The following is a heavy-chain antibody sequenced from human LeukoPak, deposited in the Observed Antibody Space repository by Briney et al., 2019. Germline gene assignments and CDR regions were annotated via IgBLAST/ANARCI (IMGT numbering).Heavy chain of an antibody. J-gene: IGHJ4*02. CDR2: IWSDGSNK. Sequence: GGSLRLSCAASGFTFSSYSMNWVRQAPGKGLEWVAVIWSDGSNKYYADSVKGRFTISRDYSKNALFLQMNSLRAEDTAVYYCARVFSGWSFDYWGQGTLVTVSS. D-gene: IGHD6-19*01. V-gene: IGHV3-33*08. CDR3: ARVFSGWSFDY. CDR1: GFTFSSYS.